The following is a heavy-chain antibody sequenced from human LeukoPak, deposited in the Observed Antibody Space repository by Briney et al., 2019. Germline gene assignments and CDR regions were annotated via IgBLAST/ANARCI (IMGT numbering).Heavy chain of an antibody. V-gene: IGHV1-69*06. J-gene: IGHJ5*02. CDR1: GGTFSSYA. Sequence: SVTVSCKASGGTFSSYAISWVRQAPGQGLEWMGGIIPIFGTANYARKFQGRVTITADKSTSTAYMELSRLRSEDTAVYYCARAPSSWYWFDPWGQGTLVTVSS. CDR3: ARAPSSWYWFDP. CDR2: IIPIFGTA. D-gene: IGHD6-13*01.